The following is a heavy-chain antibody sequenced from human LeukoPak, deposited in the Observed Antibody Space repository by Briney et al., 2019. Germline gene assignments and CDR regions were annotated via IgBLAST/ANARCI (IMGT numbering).Heavy chain of an antibody. Sequence: SETLSLTCTVSGYSISSGYYWGWIRQPPGKGLEWIGSIYHSGSTYYNPSLKSRVTISVDTSKNQLSLKLSSVTAADTAVYYCARGPRRQILRFLEAYNWFDPWGQGTLVTVSS. V-gene: IGHV4-38-2*02. CDR1: GYSISSGYY. D-gene: IGHD3-3*01. CDR3: ARGPRRQILRFLEAYNWFDP. J-gene: IGHJ5*02. CDR2: IYHSGST.